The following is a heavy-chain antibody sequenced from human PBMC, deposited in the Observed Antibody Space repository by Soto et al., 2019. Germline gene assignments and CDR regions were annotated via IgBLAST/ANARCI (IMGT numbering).Heavy chain of an antibody. D-gene: IGHD3-22*01. V-gene: IGHV4-59*01. Sequence: SETLSLTCTVSGGSISSYYWSWIRQPPGKGLEWIGYIYYSGSTNYNPSLKSRVTISVDTSKNQFSLKLSSVTAADTAVYYCARELYYYDSSGYTHAFDIWGQGTMVTVSS. CDR1: GGSISSYY. CDR2: IYYSGST. CDR3: ARELYYYDSSGYTHAFDI. J-gene: IGHJ3*02.